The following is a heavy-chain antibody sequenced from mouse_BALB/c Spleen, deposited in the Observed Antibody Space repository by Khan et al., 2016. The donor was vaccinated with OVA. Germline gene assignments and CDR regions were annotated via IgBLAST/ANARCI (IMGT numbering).Heavy chain of an antibody. D-gene: IGHD1-1*01. CDR3: ARVLGSSRWYFDV. Sequence: QVQLKESGPGLVAPSQSLSITCTVSGFSLTSYGVHWVRQPPGKGLEWLGVIWTGGSTNYNSALRSRLTINKDNYKSQVLLKMNNLQTDDTAMYCCARVLGSSRWYFDVWGAGATVNVSA. CDR2: IWTGGST. J-gene: IGHJ1*01. V-gene: IGHV2-9*02. CDR1: GFSLTSYG.